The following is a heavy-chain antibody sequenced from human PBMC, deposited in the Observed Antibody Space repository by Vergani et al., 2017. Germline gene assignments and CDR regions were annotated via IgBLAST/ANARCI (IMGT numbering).Heavy chain of an antibody. J-gene: IGHJ4*01. V-gene: IGHV3-66*02. CDR1: GFTFNIYA. CDR3: TRSECSGTTCYGHYFDL. Sequence: LVESGGGLVQPGGSLRLSCAASGFTFNIYAMSWVRQAPGKGLEWVSVIKSDGRTSYAESVRGRFTISRDTSRNAVYLQMNILRVEDTGVYYCTRSECSGTTCYGHYFDLWGHGILVTVSS. CDR2: IKSDGRT. D-gene: IGHD2-15*01.